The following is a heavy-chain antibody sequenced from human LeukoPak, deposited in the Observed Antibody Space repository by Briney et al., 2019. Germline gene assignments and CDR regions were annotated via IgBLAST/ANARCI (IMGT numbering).Heavy chain of an antibody. V-gene: IGHV3-11*04. J-gene: IGHJ4*02. CDR3: ARSLTDASEDY. CDR2: ISAGGAVP. CDR1: GFRFDSFY. Sequence: GGSLRLSCAASGFRFDSFYMGWIRQVPGKGLDYIAFISAGGAVPSYAESVKGRFTISRDNATNSVSLKMNSLSAYDTAVYYCARSLTDASEDYWGRGTLVTVSS.